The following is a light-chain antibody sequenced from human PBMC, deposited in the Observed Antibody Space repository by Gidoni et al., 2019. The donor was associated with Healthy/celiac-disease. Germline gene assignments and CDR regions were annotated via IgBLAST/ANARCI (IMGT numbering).Light chain of an antibody. Sequence: IQMTQSPSSLSASVGDRVTITCRASQSISSYLNWYQQKPGKAPKLLIYAASSLQSGVPSRFSGSGSGTDFTLTISSLQPEDFATYYCQQSYSTPRLTCGGGTKVEIK. J-gene: IGKJ4*01. CDR1: QSISSY. CDR3: QQSYSTPRLT. CDR2: AAS. V-gene: IGKV1-39*01.